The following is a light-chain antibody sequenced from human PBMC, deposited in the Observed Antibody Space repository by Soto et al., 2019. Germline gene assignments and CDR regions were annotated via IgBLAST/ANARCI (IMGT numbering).Light chain of an antibody. CDR3: QPSDAWLRLP. CDR1: QSVSSN. CDR2: GAS. V-gene: IGKV3D-15*01. J-gene: IGKJ4*01. Sequence: ESVVPRCRGTMSMPPGERVTLSCRASQSVSSNLAWYQQKPGQGPRFLICGASSRATGIPARFSGSGSGTEFNLTISSLQSEDFAVYFCQPSDAWLRLPFAGGIKVDLK.